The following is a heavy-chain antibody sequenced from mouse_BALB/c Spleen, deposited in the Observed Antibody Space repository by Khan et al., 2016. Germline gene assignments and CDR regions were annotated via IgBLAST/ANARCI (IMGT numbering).Heavy chain of an antibody. CDR1: GYSITSDYA. CDR2: ISYSGST. D-gene: IGHD2-2*01. CDR3: ARSFGYRGFAY. J-gene: IGHJ3*01. Sequence: EVQLQESGPGLVKPSQSLSLTCTVTGYSITSDYAWNWIRQFPGNKLEWTGYISYSGSTNYNPSLKSRVSITRDTSKNQVFLQLNSVTTEDTATYYCARSFGYRGFAYWGQGTLVTVSA. V-gene: IGHV3-2*02.